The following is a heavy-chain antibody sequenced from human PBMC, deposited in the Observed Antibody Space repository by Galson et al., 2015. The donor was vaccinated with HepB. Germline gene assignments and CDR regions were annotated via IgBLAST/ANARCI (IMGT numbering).Heavy chain of an antibody. J-gene: IGHJ4*02. CDR2: INPSGGST. Sequence: SVKVSCKASGYTFTSYYMHWVRQAPGQGLEWMGIINPSGGSTSYAQKLQGRVTMTRDTSTSTVYMELSSLRSEDTAVYYCARGQSVMITFGGVIVQFDYWGQGTLVTVSS. V-gene: IGHV1-46*04. CDR3: ARGQSVMITFGGVIVQFDY. CDR1: GYTFTSYY. D-gene: IGHD3-16*02.